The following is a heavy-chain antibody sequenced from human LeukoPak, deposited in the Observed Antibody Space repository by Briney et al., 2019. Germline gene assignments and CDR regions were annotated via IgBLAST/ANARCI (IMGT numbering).Heavy chain of an antibody. CDR2: INPSGGST. J-gene: IGHJ4*02. V-gene: IGHV1-46*01. Sequence: GASVKVSCKASGYTFTSYGISWVRQAPGRGLEWMGIINPSGGSTSYAQKFQGRVTMTRDTSTSTVYMELSSLRSGDTAVYYCARDSPYGSGSYFDYWGQGTLVTVSS. CDR3: ARDSPYGSGSYFDY. CDR1: GYTFTSYG. D-gene: IGHD3-10*01.